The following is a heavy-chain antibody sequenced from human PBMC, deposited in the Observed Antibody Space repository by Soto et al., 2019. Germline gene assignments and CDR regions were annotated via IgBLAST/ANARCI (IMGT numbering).Heavy chain of an antibody. D-gene: IGHD1-1*01. Sequence: QVQLQESGPGLVKPSQTLSLTCTVSGGSISSGGTGSYWTWIRQLPGKGLEWIGYIYYTGNTYINPSLKSRPTISIDTSENQFSLKLTSVTAADTAVYFCASGHDAYKVRYWGQGTLVTVSS. V-gene: IGHV4-31*03. J-gene: IGHJ4*02. CDR2: IYYTGNT. CDR1: GGSISSGGTGSY. CDR3: ASGHDAYKVRY.